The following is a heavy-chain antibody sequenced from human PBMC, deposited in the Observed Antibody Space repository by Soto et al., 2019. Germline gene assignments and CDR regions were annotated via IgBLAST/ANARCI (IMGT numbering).Heavy chain of an antibody. Sequence: PSETLSLTCAVYGGSFSGYYWSWIRQPPGKGLEWIGEINHSGSTNYNPSLKSRVTISVDTSKNQFSLKLSSVTAADTAVYYCARGLSGVPAARRGYYYYGMDVWGQGTTVTVSS. CDR2: INHSGST. J-gene: IGHJ6*02. D-gene: IGHD2-2*01. V-gene: IGHV4-34*01. CDR1: GGSFSGYY. CDR3: ARGLSGVPAARRGYYYYGMDV.